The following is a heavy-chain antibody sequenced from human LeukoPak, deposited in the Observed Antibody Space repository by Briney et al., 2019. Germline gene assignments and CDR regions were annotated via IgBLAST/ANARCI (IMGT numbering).Heavy chain of an antibody. CDR2: ISYDGSNK. Sequence: PGRSLRLSCAASGFTFSSYGMHWVRQAPGKGLEWVAVISYDGSNKYYADSVKGRFTISRDNSKNTLYPQMNSLRAEDTAVYHCAKDGRSYSSGWPPFDYWGQGALVTVSS. CDR1: GFTFSSYG. V-gene: IGHV3-30*18. D-gene: IGHD6-19*01. CDR3: AKDGRSYSSGWPPFDY. J-gene: IGHJ4*02.